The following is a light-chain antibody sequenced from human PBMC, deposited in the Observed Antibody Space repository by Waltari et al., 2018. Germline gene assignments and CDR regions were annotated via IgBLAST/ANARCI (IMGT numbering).Light chain of an antibody. CDR2: EAS. CDR1: RAIANN. V-gene: IGKV3-15*01. Sequence: EIVMTQSPATLSVSPGEAATLSCRARRAIANNLAWYQQKPGQALRLLIYEASTRATGVPARFSGSWSGTEFTLTITSLHSEDSAVYFCQQFNTRYSFGQGTKLEIK. J-gene: IGKJ2*01. CDR3: QQFNTRYS.